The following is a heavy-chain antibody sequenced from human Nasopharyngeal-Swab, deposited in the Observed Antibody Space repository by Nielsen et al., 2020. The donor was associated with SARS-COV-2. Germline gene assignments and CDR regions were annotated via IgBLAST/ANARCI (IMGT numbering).Heavy chain of an antibody. CDR3: AKGTYYYDSPYDY. Sequence: GESLKISCAASGFTVSSNYMSWVRQAPGKGLEWVSVIYSGGSTYYADSVKGRFTISRDNSKNTLYLQMNSLRAEDTAVYYCAKGTYYYDSPYDYWGQGTLVTVSS. J-gene: IGHJ4*02. CDR1: GFTVSSNY. CDR2: IYSGGST. V-gene: IGHV3-53*01. D-gene: IGHD3-22*01.